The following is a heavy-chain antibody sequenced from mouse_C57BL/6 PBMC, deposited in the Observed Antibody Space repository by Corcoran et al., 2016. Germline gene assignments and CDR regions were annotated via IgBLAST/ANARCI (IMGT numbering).Heavy chain of an antibody. CDR3: AIDYGNYFYAMDY. D-gene: IGHD2-1*01. J-gene: IGHJ4*01. CDR1: GYTFTTYG. Sequence: QIQLVQSGPELKKPGETVKISCKASGYTFTTYGMSWVKQAPGKGLKWMGWINTYSGVPTYADDFKGRFAFSLETSASTAYLQINNLKNEDTATYFCAIDYGNYFYAMDYWGQGTSVTVSA. V-gene: IGHV9-3*01. CDR2: INTYSGVP.